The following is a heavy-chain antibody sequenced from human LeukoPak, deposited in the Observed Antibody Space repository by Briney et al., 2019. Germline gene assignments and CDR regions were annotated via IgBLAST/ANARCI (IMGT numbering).Heavy chain of an antibody. V-gene: IGHV3-30*02. Sequence: GGSLRLSCAASGFTFSSYGMHWVRQAPGKGLEWVAFIRYDGSNKYYADSVKGRFTISRDNSKNTLYLQMNSLRVGDTAVYYCAKGFNLWSSSSLFDYWGQGTLVTVSS. D-gene: IGHD6-6*01. CDR1: GFTFSSYG. CDR2: IRYDGSNK. J-gene: IGHJ4*02. CDR3: AKGFNLWSSSSLFDY.